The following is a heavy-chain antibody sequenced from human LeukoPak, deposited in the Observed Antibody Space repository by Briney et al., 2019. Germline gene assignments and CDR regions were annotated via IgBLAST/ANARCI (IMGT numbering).Heavy chain of an antibody. V-gene: IGHV3-30-3*01. CDR1: GFTFSSYA. CDR3: GRSLPPNTPLGY. D-gene: IGHD2-2*02. J-gene: IGHJ4*02. CDR2: ISYDGSNK. Sequence: PGRSLRLSCAASGFTFSSYAMHWVRQAPGKGLEWVAVISYDGSNKYYADSVKGRFTISRDNSKNTLYLQMNSLRAEDTAVYYCGRSLPPNTPLGYWGQGTLVTVSS.